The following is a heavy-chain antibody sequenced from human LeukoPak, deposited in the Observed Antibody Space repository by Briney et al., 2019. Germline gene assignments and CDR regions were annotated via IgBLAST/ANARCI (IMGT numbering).Heavy chain of an antibody. Sequence: PGGSLRLSCAASRFTFSSYSMNWVRQAPGKGLEWVSSISSSSSYTYYADSVKGRFTISRDNAKNSLYLQMNSLRAEDTAVYYCARDRAHYDFWSGYLVDYWGQGTLVTVSS. J-gene: IGHJ4*02. CDR3: ARDRAHYDFWSGYLVDY. CDR1: RFTFSSYS. CDR2: ISSSSSYT. V-gene: IGHV3-21*01. D-gene: IGHD3-3*01.